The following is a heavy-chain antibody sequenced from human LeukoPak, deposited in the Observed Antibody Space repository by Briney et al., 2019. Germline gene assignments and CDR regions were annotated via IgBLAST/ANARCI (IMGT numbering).Heavy chain of an antibody. D-gene: IGHD4-17*01. CDR3: ARGGRTTWHGMDV. J-gene: IGHJ6*02. V-gene: IGHV3-33*01. Sequence: PGGSLRLSCEASGFTFSTYGMHWVRQAPGKGLEWVAVIWYDGSIKNYADSVKGRFTISRDNSKNTLYLQMNSLRAEDTAVYYCARGGRTTWHGMDVWGQGTTVTVSS. CDR1: GFTFSTYG. CDR2: IWYDGSIK.